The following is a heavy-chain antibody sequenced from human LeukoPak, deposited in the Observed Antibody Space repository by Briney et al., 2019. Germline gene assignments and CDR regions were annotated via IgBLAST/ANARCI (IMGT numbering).Heavy chain of an antibody. D-gene: IGHD4-11*01. CDR1: GGSIGSYY. CDR3: ARDRDYTSHWSDP. J-gene: IGHJ5*02. Sequence: SETLSLTCTVSGGSIGSYYWSWIRQPPGKGLEWIGYIYYSGSTNYKPSLKSRVTISVDTSKNQFSLMLSSVTAADTAVYYCARDRDYTSHWSDPWGQGTLVTVAS. V-gene: IGHV4-59*13. CDR2: IYYSGST.